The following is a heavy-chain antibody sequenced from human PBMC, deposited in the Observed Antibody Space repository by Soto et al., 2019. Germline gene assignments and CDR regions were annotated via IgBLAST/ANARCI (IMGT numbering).Heavy chain of an antibody. CDR1: GGSISSSNW. CDR2: IYHSGST. J-gene: IGHJ6*01. V-gene: IGHV4-4*02. D-gene: IGHD3-16*01. Sequence: SETLSLTCAVSGGSISSSNWWSWVRQPPGKGLEWIGEIYHSGSTNYNPSLKSRVTISVDKSKNQFSLKLSSVTAADTAVYYCARVLVHGGYYSYYGMDGWGQGPTVTVSS. CDR3: ARVLVHGGYYSYYGMDG.